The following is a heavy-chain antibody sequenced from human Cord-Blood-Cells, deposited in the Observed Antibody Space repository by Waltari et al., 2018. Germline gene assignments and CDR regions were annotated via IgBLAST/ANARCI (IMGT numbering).Heavy chain of an antibody. Sequence: VQLVQSGAEVKKPGASVKVSCKASGYTFTGYYMHWVRQAPGQWLEWMGWINPNSGGTNYAQKFQGWVTMTRDTSISTAYMELSRLRSDDTAVYYCARDQGGEYSSSHFDYWGQGTLVTVSS. J-gene: IGHJ4*02. CDR2: INPNSGGT. CDR3: ARDQGGEYSSSHFDY. V-gene: IGHV1-2*04. CDR1: GYTFTGYY. D-gene: IGHD6-13*01.